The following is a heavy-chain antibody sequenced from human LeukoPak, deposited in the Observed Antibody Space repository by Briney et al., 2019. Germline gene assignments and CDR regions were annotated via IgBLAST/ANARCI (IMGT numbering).Heavy chain of an antibody. Sequence: SQTLSLTCAASGGSISSGGYSWSWIRQPPGKGLEWIGYIYHSGSTYYNPSLKSRGTISVDRSKIQFSLKLSSVTAADTAVYYCARGEYYYDSSGYYYGVPCFDYWGQGTLVTVSS. V-gene: IGHV4-30-2*01. CDR1: GGSISSGGYS. CDR2: IYHSGST. J-gene: IGHJ4*02. CDR3: ARGEYYYDSSGYYYGVPCFDY. D-gene: IGHD3-22*01.